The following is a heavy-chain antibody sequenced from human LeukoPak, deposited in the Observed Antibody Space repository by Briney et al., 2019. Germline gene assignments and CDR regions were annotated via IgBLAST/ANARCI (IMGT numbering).Heavy chain of an antibody. CDR3: ARHAWGEGYCSSTSCYGGYNWFDP. V-gene: IGHV4-39*01. D-gene: IGHD2-2*01. CDR1: GGSISSSSYY. CDR2: IYYSGST. J-gene: IGHJ5*02. Sequence: SETLSLTCTVSGGSISSSSYYWGWIRQPPGKGLEWIGSIYYSGSTYYNPSLKSRVTISVDTSKNQFSLKLSSVTAADTAVYYCARHAWGEGYCSSTSCYGGYNWFDPWGQGTLVTVSS.